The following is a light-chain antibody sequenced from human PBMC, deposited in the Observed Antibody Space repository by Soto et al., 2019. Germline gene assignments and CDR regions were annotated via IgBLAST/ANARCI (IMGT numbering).Light chain of an antibody. V-gene: IGKV3-20*01. Sequence: EIVMTQSPATLSVSLGERATLSCRASQSVSSSYLAWYQQKPGQAPRLLIYDASSRATGIPDRFSGSGSGTDFTLTISRLEPEDFAVYYCQQYGSSGTFGQGTKVDIK. CDR1: QSVSSSY. CDR2: DAS. J-gene: IGKJ1*01. CDR3: QQYGSSGT.